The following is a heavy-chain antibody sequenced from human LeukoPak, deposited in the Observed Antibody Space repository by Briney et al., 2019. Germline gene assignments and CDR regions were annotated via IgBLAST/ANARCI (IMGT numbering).Heavy chain of an antibody. CDR3: AKDRQYGDYGGGDFFDS. V-gene: IGHV3-43D*03. D-gene: IGHD4-17*01. Sequence: GGSLRLSCAASGFTFDDYVMHWVRQAPGKGLQWISSINWVGDTSSYADSVKGRFTVSRDNTKGSLYLQMHSLRSEDTALYYCAKDRQYGDYGGGDFFDSWGQGTLVTVSS. CDR1: GFTFDDYV. CDR2: INWVGDTS. J-gene: IGHJ4*02.